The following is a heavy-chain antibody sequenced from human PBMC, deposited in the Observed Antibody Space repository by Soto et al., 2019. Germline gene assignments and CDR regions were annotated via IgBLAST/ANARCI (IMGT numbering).Heavy chain of an antibody. CDR1: GGSISSYY. J-gene: IGHJ4*02. CDR3: ARFNYFDY. CDR2: IYYSGST. Sequence: PSETLSLTCTVSGGSISSYYWSWIRQPPGKGLEWIGYIYYSGSTNYNPSLKSRVTISVDTSKNQFSLKLSSVTAADTAMYYCARFNYFDYWGQGTLVTVSS. V-gene: IGHV4-59*01.